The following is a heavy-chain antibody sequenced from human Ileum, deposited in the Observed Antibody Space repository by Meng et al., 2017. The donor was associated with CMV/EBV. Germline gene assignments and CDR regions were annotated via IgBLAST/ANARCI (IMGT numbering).Heavy chain of an antibody. CDR3: ARKSDWLHIYYYGMDV. Sequence: GESLKISCAASGFPFSSYSMNWVRQAPGKGLEWVSYISSSSSTIYYADSVKGRFTISRDNAKTSLYLQMNSLRAEDTAVYYCARKSDWLHIYYYGMDVWGQGTTVTVSS. CDR1: GFPFSSYS. CDR2: ISSSSSTI. D-gene: IGHD3-9*01. V-gene: IGHV3-48*04. J-gene: IGHJ6*02.